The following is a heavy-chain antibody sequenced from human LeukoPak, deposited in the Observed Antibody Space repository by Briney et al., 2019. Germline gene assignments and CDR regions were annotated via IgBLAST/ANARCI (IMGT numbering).Heavy chain of an antibody. CDR2: VGDSGGST. CDR3: AKDSSSWYKYYFDY. J-gene: IGHJ4*02. V-gene: IGHV3-23*01. Sequence: PGGSLRLSCVASGFTFSSYAVSWVRQTPGKGLEWVSAVGDSGGSTYYADSVKGRFTISRDNSKNTLYLQMNSLGAEDTAIYYCAKDSSSWYKYYFDYWGQGTLVTVSS. CDR1: GFTFSSYA. D-gene: IGHD6-13*01.